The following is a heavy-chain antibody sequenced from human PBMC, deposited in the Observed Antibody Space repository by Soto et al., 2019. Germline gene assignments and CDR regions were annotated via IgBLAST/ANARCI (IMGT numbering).Heavy chain of an antibody. CDR3: ARGRYCLTGRCFPNWFDS. V-gene: IGHV4-30-4*01. Sequence: SETLSLTCSVSGDSISTVDYFWAWIRQPPGHALEYIGYIYKSTTTYYNPSFESRVAISLDTSKSQFSLNVTSVTAADTAVYFCARGRYCLTGRCFPNWFDSWGQGTMVTV. D-gene: IGHD2-15*01. J-gene: IGHJ5*01. CDR2: IYKSTTT. CDR1: GDSISTVDYF.